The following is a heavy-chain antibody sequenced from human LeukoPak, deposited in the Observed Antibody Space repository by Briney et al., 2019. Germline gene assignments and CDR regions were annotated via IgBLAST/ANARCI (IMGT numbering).Heavy chain of an antibody. J-gene: IGHJ4*02. D-gene: IGHD3-22*01. CDR2: IYYSGST. CDR1: GDSISYFY. V-gene: IGHV4-59*01. CDR3: ARLRKDSSGYYFDY. Sequence: PSETLSLTCTVSGDSISYFYWSWIRQPPGKGLEWIGYIYYSGSTNYNPSLKSRVTISVDTSKNQFSLKLSSVTAADTAVYYCARLRKDSSGYYFDYWGQGTLVTVSS.